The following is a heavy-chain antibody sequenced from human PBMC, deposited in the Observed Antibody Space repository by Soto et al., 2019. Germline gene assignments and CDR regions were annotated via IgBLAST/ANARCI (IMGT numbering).Heavy chain of an antibody. V-gene: IGHV3-23*01. CDR3: ARRSSGWYFDY. Sequence: EVQLLESGGGLVQPGGSLRLSCAASGFTFSSYAMSWVRQAPGKGLEWVSAISGSGGSTYYADSVKGRFTISGDNAKNTLYLQMNSLRAEDTAVYYCARRSSGWYFDYWGQGTLVTVSS. J-gene: IGHJ4*02. CDR2: ISGSGGST. CDR1: GFTFSSYA. D-gene: IGHD6-19*01.